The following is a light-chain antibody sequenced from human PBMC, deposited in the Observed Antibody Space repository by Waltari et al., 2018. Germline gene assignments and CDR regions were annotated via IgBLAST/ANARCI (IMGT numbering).Light chain of an antibody. CDR2: AAS. CDR1: QSISSY. J-gene: IGKJ2*01. Sequence: DIQMTQSPSSLSASVGVRVTITCRASQSISSYLNWYQQKPGKAPNVLIYAASSLQSGVPSRNSGSGSGTDFTLTNSRLPPEDFANYYLQQSYSTPYTFGQGTKLEIK. CDR3: QQSYSTPYT. V-gene: IGKV1-39*01.